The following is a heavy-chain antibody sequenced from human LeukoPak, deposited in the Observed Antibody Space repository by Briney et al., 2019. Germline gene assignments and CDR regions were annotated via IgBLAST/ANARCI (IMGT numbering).Heavy chain of an antibody. CDR1: GGSMSSGGYC. V-gene: IGHV4-31*03. Sequence: SETLSLTCTVSGGSMSSGGYCWSWIRQHPGKGLEWIGYIYYSGSTYYNPSLKSRVTISVDTSKNQFSLKLSSVTAADTAVYYCARGHWFDPWGQGTLVTVSS. CDR3: ARGHWFDP. CDR2: IYYSGST. J-gene: IGHJ5*02.